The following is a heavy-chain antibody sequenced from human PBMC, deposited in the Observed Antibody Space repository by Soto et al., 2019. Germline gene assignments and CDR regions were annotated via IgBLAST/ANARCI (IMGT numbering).Heavy chain of an antibody. Sequence: QVQLVQSGDEVKKPGTSVKVSCKASGYIFVNYGIAWVRPVPGQGLEWMGLVSPYTSNTHSATKIQGRLTMTTDTSTSTAYMDLGSLTSDDTAVYYCVMVNNYVTPTPQDVWGQGTTVTVSS. CDR3: VMVNNYVTPTPQDV. CDR2: VSPYTSNT. CDR1: GYIFVNYG. D-gene: IGHD3-16*01. V-gene: IGHV1-18*01. J-gene: IGHJ6*02.